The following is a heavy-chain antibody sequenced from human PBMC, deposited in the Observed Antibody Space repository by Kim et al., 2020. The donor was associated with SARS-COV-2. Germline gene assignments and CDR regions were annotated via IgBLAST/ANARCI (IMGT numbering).Heavy chain of an antibody. J-gene: IGHJ6*02. CDR2: IYYSGST. Sequence: SETLSLTCTVSGGSISSYYCSWIRQPPGKGLEWIGYIYYSGSTNYNPSLKSRVTISVDTSKNQFSLKLSSVTAADTAVYYCARTLGSSWFHYYYYGMDVWGQGTTVTVSS. CDR3: ARTLGSSWFHYYYYGMDV. CDR1: GGSISSYY. D-gene: IGHD6-13*01. V-gene: IGHV4-59*08.